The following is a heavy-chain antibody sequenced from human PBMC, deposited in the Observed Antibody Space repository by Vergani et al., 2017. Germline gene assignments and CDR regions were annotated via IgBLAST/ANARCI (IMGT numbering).Heavy chain of an antibody. D-gene: IGHD3-9*01. CDR1: GFTFSNYG. J-gene: IGHJ5*01. CDR3: ARARCIETCYMSNWLDS. Sequence: QVQLVESGGGVVQPGGSLRLSCAASGFTFSNYGMHWVRQTPGKGLEWVAFIRHDGSNKFFGDSVKGRFTISRDNAQNTLYLQMNSLRVEDTGVYYCARARCIETCYMSNWLDSWGQGTLVTVSS. CDR2: IRHDGSNK. V-gene: IGHV3-30*02.